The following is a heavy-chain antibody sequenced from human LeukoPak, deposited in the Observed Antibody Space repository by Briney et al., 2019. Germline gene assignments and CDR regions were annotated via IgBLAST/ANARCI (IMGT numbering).Heavy chain of an antibody. V-gene: IGHV3-64*01. Sequence: PGGSLRLSCAASGFTFSSYAMHWVRQAPGKGLVYVSAISSNGGSTYYANSVKGRFTISRDNSKNTLYLQMGSLRAEDMAVYYCARHGHYDFWSGYSLDYWGQGTLVTVSS. CDR3: ARHGHYDFWSGYSLDY. CDR2: ISSNGGST. D-gene: IGHD3-3*01. J-gene: IGHJ4*02. CDR1: GFTFSSYA.